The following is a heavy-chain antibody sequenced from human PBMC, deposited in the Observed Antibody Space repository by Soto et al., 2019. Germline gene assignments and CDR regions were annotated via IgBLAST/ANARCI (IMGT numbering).Heavy chain of an antibody. CDR3: ARVYSGSYSDY. CDR1: GGSIRSNNW. V-gene: IGHV4-4*02. D-gene: IGHD1-26*01. Sequence: QVQLQESGPGLVKPSGTLSLTCAVSGGSIRSNNWWSWVRQPPGKGLEWIGEIFHSGSTNYNPSLKSRVTRSVDKSKNQCSLKLSSVTAADTAVYYCARVYSGSYSDYWGQGTLVTVSS. J-gene: IGHJ4*02. CDR2: IFHSGST.